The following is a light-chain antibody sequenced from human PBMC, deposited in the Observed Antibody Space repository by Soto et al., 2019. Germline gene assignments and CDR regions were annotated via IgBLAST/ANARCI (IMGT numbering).Light chain of an antibody. CDR1: SSDVGGFNS. CDR3: SSYSTTNTRI. CDR2: DVS. J-gene: IGLJ2*01. V-gene: IGLV2-14*03. Sequence: QSALTQPASVSGSPGQSVTISCTGTSSDVGGFNSVSWYQQHPGTAPRLMIYDVSFRPSGLSTRFSGSKSGNTASLTISGLQADDEADYFCSSYSTTNTRIFGGGTKVTVL.